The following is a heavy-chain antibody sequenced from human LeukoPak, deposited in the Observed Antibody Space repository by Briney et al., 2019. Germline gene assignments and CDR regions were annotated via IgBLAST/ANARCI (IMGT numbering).Heavy chain of an antibody. D-gene: IGHD1-26*01. CDR3: VRGLSSGTYSLGY. CDR1: GYTFTGYY. CDR2: INPNSGGT. Sequence: GASVKVSCKASGYTFTGYYMHWVRQAPGQGLEWMGRINPNSGGTNSAQKFQDRVTITRDTSISTAYMELNRLRFDDTAAYYCVRGLSSGTYSLGYWGQGTLVTVSS. J-gene: IGHJ4*02. V-gene: IGHV1-2*06.